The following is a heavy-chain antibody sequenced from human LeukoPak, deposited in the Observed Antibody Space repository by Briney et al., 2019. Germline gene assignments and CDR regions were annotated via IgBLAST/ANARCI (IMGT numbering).Heavy chain of an antibody. Sequence: ASVKVSCKASGGTFSSYAISWVRQAPGQGLEWMGWINPYSGGTNFAQKFQGRVTMSRDTSVSAAYMELSRLRSDDTAVYCCARVSKARYSSSWDFDYWGQGTLVTVSS. D-gene: IGHD6-13*01. CDR2: INPYSGGT. J-gene: IGHJ4*02. CDR3: ARVSKARYSSSWDFDY. V-gene: IGHV1-2*02. CDR1: GGTFSSYA.